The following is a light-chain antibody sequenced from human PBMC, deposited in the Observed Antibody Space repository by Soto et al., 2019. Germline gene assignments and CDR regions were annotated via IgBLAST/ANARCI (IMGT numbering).Light chain of an antibody. Sequence: QSALTQPRSVSGSPGQSVTISCTGTSSDVAAYNYVSWYQQHPGKAPKLLLCDVSRRPSGVPDRFSGSKSGNTASLTISGLQAEDEADYYCCSYAGSYTYVVFGGGTKLTVL. CDR2: DVS. V-gene: IGLV2-11*01. CDR3: CSYAGSYTYVV. CDR1: SSDVAAYNY. J-gene: IGLJ2*01.